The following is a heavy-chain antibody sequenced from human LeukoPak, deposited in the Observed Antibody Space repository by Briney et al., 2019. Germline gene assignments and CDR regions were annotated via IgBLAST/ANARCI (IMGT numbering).Heavy chain of an antibody. V-gene: IGHV5-51*01. CDR3: ARRGAAAGTGDY. D-gene: IGHD6-13*01. J-gene: IGHJ4*02. Sequence: GESLKISCKGSGHSFTNYWIGWVRQMPGKGLEWMGVIYPGDSDTRYSPSFQGQVTFSVDKSISTAYVQWSSLKASDTAMYYCARRGAAAGTGDYWGQGTLVTVSS. CDR1: GHSFTNYW. CDR2: IYPGDSDT.